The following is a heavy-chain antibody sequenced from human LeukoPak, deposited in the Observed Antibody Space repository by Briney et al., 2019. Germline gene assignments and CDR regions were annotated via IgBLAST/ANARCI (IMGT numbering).Heavy chain of an antibody. CDR2: INPNSGGT. Sequence: ASVKVSCKASGYAFTGYYMHWVRQAPGQGLEWMGWINPNSGGTNYAQKLQGRVTMTADTSTSTAYMELRSLRSDDTAVYYCARAPRGDYGRDAFDIWGQGTMVTVSS. J-gene: IGHJ3*02. CDR3: ARAPRGDYGRDAFDI. CDR1: GYAFTGYY. D-gene: IGHD4-17*01. V-gene: IGHV1-2*02.